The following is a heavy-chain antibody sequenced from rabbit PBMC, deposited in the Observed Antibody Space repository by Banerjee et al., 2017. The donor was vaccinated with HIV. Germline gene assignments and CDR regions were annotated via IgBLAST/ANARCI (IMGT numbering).Heavy chain of an antibody. V-gene: IGHV1S43*01. D-gene: IGHD4-1*01. Sequence: QQQLVESGGGLVKPGASLTLTCKASGFSFSSGYDMCWVRQAPGKGPEWIACIYPRYGATDYANWVSGRFTVSLDNAQNTVFLRMTSLTAADTATYFCARGLVAGVLNLWGQGTLVTVS. CDR1: GFSFSSGYD. CDR3: ARGLVAGVLNL. CDR2: IYPRYGAT. J-gene: IGHJ4*01.